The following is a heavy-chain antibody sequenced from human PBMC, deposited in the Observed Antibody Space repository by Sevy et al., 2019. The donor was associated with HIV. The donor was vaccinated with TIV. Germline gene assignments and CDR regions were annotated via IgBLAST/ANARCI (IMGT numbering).Heavy chain of an antibody. J-gene: IGHJ4*02. CDR2: INSDGSST. D-gene: IGHD3-22*01. CDR3: ARDFEPSNNYDSRGYFDY. CDR1: GFTFSSYW. V-gene: IGHV3-74*01. Sequence: GGSLRLSCAASGFTFSSYWMHWVRQAPGKGLVWVSRINSDGSSTSYADSVKGRFTISRDNAKNTLYLQMNSLRAEDTAVYYCARDFEPSNNYDSRGYFDYWGQGTLVTVSS.